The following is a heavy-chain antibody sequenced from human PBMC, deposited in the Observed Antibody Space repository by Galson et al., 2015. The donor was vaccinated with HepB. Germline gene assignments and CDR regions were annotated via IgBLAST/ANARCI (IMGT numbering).Heavy chain of an antibody. J-gene: IGHJ1*01. CDR1: GFTFSSYW. V-gene: IGHV3-7*01. CDR3: ARDVKKIAPIAEYFQH. D-gene: IGHD2-2*02. Sequence: SLRLSCAASGFTFSSYWMSWVRQAPGKGLEWVANIKQDGSEKYYVDSVKGRFTISRDNAKNSLYLQMNSLRAEDTAVYYCARDVKKIAPIAEYFQHWGQGTLVTVSS. CDR2: IKQDGSEK.